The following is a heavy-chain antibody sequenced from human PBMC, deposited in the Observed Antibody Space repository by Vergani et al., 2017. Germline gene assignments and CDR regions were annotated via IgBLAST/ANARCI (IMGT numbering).Heavy chain of an antibody. J-gene: IGHJ4*02. CDR1: GGSISGGDYY. D-gene: IGHD3-10*01. Sequence: VQLQESGPGLLKPSDTLPLSCNVSGGSISGGDYYWNWIRQSPGKGLEWIGYIFYSWGTVYNPSLQSRVSISVDTSENQLFLRMTSVTAADTAVYYCASDLAPYYFEYWGQGSLVTVSS. V-gene: IGHV4-30-4*01. CDR2: IFYSWGT. CDR3: ASDLAPYYFEY.